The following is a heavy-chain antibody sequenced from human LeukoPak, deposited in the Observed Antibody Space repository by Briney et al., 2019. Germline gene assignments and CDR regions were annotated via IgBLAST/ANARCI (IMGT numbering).Heavy chain of an antibody. CDR3: AKDGVPYYYDSSGYSDY. CDR1: GFTFSSYG. V-gene: IGHV3-33*06. D-gene: IGHD3-22*01. J-gene: IGHJ4*02. CDR2: IWYDGSNK. Sequence: GGSLRLSCAASGFTFSSYGMHWVRQAPGKGLEGVAVIWYDGSNKYYADSVKGRFTISRDNSKNTLYLQMNSLRAEDTAVYYCAKDGVPYYYDSSGYSDYCGQGTLVTVSS.